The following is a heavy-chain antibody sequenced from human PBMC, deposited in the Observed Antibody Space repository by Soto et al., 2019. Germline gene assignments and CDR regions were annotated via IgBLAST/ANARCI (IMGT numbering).Heavy chain of an antibody. J-gene: IGHJ5*02. CDR1: GFTFSSYG. D-gene: IGHD6-13*01. Sequence: GGSLRRSCAASGFTFSSYGMHWVRQAPGKGLEWVAVISYDGGNKYYADSVKGRFTISRDNSKNTLYLQMNSLRAEDTAVYYCAKDGRGPYSSSWYDWFDPWGQGTLVTVSS. CDR3: AKDGRGPYSSSWYDWFDP. CDR2: ISYDGGNK. V-gene: IGHV3-30*18.